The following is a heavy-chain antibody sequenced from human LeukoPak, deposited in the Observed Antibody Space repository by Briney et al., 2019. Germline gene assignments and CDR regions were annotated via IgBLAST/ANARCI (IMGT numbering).Heavy chain of an antibody. CDR2: ISSSSSYI. CDR3: ARDVMVRGSWFDP. J-gene: IGHJ5*02. Sequence: PGGSLRLSCAASGFTFSSYSMSWVRQAPGKGLEWVSSISSSSSYIYYADSVEGRFTISRDNAKNSLYLQMNSLRAEDTAVYYCARDVMVRGSWFDPWGQGTLVTVSS. V-gene: IGHV3-21*01. D-gene: IGHD3-10*01. CDR1: GFTFSSYS.